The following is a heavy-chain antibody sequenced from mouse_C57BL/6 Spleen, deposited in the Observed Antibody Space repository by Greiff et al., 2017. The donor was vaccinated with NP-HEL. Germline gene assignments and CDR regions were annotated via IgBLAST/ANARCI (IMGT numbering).Heavy chain of an antibody. V-gene: IGHV1-50*01. CDR1: GYTFTSYW. J-gene: IGHJ2*01. CDR2: IDPSDSYT. CDR3: ARWNWVDFDY. Sequence: QVQLQQPGAELVKPGASVKLSCKASGYTFTSYWMQWVKQRPGQGLEWIGEIDPSDSYTNYNQKFKGKATLTVDTSSSTAYMQLSSLTSEDSAVYYCARWNWVDFDYWGQGTTLTVSS. D-gene: IGHD4-1*01.